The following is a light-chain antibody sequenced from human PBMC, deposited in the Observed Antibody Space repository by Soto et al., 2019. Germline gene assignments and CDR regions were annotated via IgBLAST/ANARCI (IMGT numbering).Light chain of an antibody. J-gene: IGLJ3*02. Sequence: QAVVTQPPSASGTPGQRVTISCSGSSSNIGSNNVYWYGQLPGTAPKLLIYSSNQRPSGVPDRLSGSKSGTSASLAISGLRSEDEADYYCAAWDDSLSGWVFGGGTKVTVL. V-gene: IGLV1-47*02. CDR3: AAWDDSLSGWV. CDR2: SSN. CDR1: SSNIGSNN.